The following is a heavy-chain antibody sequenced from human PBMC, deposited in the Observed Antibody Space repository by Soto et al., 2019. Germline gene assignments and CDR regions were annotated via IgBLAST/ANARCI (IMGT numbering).Heavy chain of an antibody. CDR3: ARVEQWLYIAKY. CDR2: ISDDGSNK. J-gene: IGHJ4*02. D-gene: IGHD6-19*01. CDR1: GFTFSSFA. Sequence: VQLVESGGGLVQPGRSLRLSCAVSGFTFSSFAMHWVRQAPGKGLEWVALISDDGSNKYYADSVKGRFAISRDNSKNTLYLQMNSLRGEDTAVYSCARVEQWLYIAKYWGQGTLVTVSS. V-gene: IGHV3-30*09.